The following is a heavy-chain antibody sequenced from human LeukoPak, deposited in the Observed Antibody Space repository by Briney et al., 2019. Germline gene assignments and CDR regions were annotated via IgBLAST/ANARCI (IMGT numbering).Heavy chain of an antibody. CDR2: ISSSSSYI. D-gene: IGHD4-11*01. J-gene: IGHJ4*02. V-gene: IGHV3-21*01. CDR3: ARDWVVMTTVPSNYFDY. Sequence: GSLRLSCAASGFTFSSYSMNWVRQAPGKGLEWVSSISSSSSYIYYADSVKGRFTISRDNAKNSLYPQMNSLRAEDTAVYYCARDWVVMTTVPSNYFDYWGQGTLVTVSS. CDR1: GFTFSSYS.